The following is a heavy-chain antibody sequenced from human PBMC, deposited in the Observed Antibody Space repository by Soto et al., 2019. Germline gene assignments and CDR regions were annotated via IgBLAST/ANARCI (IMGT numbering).Heavy chain of an antibody. CDR2: MNPSTGNT. D-gene: IGHD6-19*01. CDR1: GYTFTSYD. J-gene: IGHJ5*02. CDR3: ARGRIIVAGGFDP. Sequence: GASVKVSCKASGYTFTSYDIIWVRQATGQGLEWMGWMNPSTGNTDSAEKFQGRLTMTRNTSISTVYMELSSLSFEDTAVYSCARGRIIVAGGFDPWGQGTLVTVSS. V-gene: IGHV1-8*01.